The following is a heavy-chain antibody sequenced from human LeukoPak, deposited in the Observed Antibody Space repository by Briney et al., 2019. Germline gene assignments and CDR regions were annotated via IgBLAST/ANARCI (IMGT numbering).Heavy chain of an antibody. J-gene: IGHJ4*02. D-gene: IGHD3-3*01. CDR1: GFTFSSYW. V-gene: IGHV3-23*01. CDR3: AKGPTYYDFWSGYYGGGYYFDY. Sequence: GGSLRLSCAASGFTFSSYWMSWVRQAPGKGLEWVSAISGSGGSTYYADSVKGRFTISRDNSKNTLYLQMNSLRAEDTAVYYCAKGPTYYDFWSGYYGGGYYFDYWGQGTLVTVSS. CDR2: ISGSGGST.